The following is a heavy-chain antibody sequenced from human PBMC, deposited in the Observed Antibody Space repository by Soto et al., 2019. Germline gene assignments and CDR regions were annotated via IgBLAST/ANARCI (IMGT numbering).Heavy chain of an antibody. CDR1: GFTFSSYA. CDR3: AKDTLRFYDSSGPLDY. D-gene: IGHD3-22*01. Sequence: EVQLLESGGGLVQPGGSLRLSCAASGFTFSSYAMSWVRQAPGKGLEWVSAISGSGGSTYYADSVKGRFTISRDNSKNTLYLQMNSLRAEDTAVYYCAKDTLRFYDSSGPLDYWGQGTLVTVSS. CDR2: ISGSGGST. V-gene: IGHV3-23*01. J-gene: IGHJ4*02.